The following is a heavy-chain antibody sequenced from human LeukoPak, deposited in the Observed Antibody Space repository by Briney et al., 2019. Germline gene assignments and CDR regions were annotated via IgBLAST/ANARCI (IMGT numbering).Heavy chain of an antibody. CDR3: ATGSQIRQADY. CDR1: GFTFSDYY. J-gene: IGHJ4*02. Sequence: GGSLRLSCAASGFTFSDYYMSWIRQAPGKGLEWISYISGGSNYINYADSVKGRFTISRDNARNSLCLQMNSLRAEDTAVYCCATGSQIRQADYWGQGTLVAVSS. CDR2: ISGGSNYI. D-gene: IGHD3-10*01. V-gene: IGHV3-11*03.